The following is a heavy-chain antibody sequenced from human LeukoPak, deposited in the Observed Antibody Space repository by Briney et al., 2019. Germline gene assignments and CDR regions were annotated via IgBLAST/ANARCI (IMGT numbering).Heavy chain of an antibody. CDR2: IIPIFGTA. V-gene: IGHV1-69*13. CDR1: GGTFSSYA. CDR3: ARDRGTQVYYDSSGFDAFDI. J-gene: IGHJ3*02. Sequence: SVKVSCKASGGTFSSYAISWVRQAPGQGLEWMGGIIPIFGTANYAQKFQGRVTITADESTSTAYMELSSLRSEDTAVYYCARDRGTQVYYDSSGFDAFDIWGQGTMVTVSS. D-gene: IGHD3-22*01.